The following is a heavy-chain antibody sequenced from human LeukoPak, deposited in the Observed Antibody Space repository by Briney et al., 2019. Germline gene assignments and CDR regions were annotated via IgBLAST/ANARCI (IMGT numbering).Heavy chain of an antibody. V-gene: IGHV1-18*01. D-gene: IGHD6-19*01. Sequence: ASVKGSCKASGFIFTKYGISWVRQAPGQGLEWVGWISGYNGDTNYAQKLQGRVTMTTDTSTTTAYMELRSLRSDDTAFYYCARDPSNTSGWKTWFDTWGQGTLVTVSS. CDR2: ISGYNGDT. CDR1: GFIFTKYG. CDR3: ARDPSNTSGWKTWFDT. J-gene: IGHJ5*02.